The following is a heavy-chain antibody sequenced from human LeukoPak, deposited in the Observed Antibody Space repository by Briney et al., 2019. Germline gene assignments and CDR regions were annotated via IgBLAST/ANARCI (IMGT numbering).Heavy chain of an antibody. CDR1: GFTVSSNY. J-gene: IGHJ6*02. CDR2: IYSGGST. V-gene: IGHV3-66*01. CDR3: ARNKYYYYYGMDV. Sequence: GGSLRLSCAASGFTVSSNYLNWVRQAPGKGLEWLSVIYSGGSTDYAESAKGRFIISRDDSKNTLYLQMSSLRAEDTAVYYCARNKYYYYYGMDVWGQGTTVTVSS.